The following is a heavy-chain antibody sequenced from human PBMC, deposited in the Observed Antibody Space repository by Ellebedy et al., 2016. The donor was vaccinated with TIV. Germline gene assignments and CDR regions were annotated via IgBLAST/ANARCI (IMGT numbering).Heavy chain of an antibody. CDR3: ARKAGYYDLGTYYPLDF. Sequence: SVKVSCKPSGGTFGNHAVNWVRQAPGQGLEWMGRIIPMLHISNYAQKFQGRLTVTVDGSTNTAYMELNSLRSEDTAVYYCARKAGYYDLGTYYPLDFWGQGTLVTVSS. J-gene: IGHJ4*02. CDR2: IIPMLHIS. CDR1: GGTFGNHA. D-gene: IGHD3-10*01. V-gene: IGHV1-69*04.